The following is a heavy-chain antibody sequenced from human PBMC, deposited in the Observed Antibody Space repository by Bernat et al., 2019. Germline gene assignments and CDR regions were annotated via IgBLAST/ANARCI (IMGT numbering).Heavy chain of an antibody. CDR3: ARDDHYYDSRSSWTYSYYYMDV. J-gene: IGHJ6*03. D-gene: IGHD3-10*01. CDR1: GYTFTNYY. V-gene: IGHV1-46*01. Sequence: QVQLVQSGAEVKKPGASVKVSCKASGYTFTNYYMHWVRQAPGQGLEWMGIINPSGGSTNYAQKFQGRVTMTRYTSTSTVYMELSSLRSEDTAMYFCARDDHYYDSRSSWTYSYYYMDVWGKGTTVTVSS. CDR2: INPSGGST.